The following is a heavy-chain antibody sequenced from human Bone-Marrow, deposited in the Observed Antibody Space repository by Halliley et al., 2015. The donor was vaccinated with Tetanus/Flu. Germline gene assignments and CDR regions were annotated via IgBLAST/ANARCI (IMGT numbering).Heavy chain of an antibody. CDR2: VYPIYPQT. V-gene: IGHV5-51*01. J-gene: IGHJ3*01. Sequence: LEWMGPVYPIYPQTRTPPSFQGPATISPDKSPGTAYMQWSSLKASDTAMYFCARRRHSLDDSFDVWGQGTAVTVAS. CDR3: ARRRHSLDDSFDV.